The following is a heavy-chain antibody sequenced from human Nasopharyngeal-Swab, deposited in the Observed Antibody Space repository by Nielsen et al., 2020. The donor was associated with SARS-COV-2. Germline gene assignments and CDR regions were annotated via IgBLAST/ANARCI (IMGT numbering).Heavy chain of an antibody. J-gene: IGHJ2*01. CDR3: ATPQALSIAAGFDL. CDR2: IYSGGST. Sequence: GESLKISCAASGFTFSDYYMSWIRQAPGKGLEWVSVIYSGGSTYYADSVKGRFTISRDNSKNTLYLQMNSLRAEDTAVYYCATPQALSIAAGFDLWGRGTLVTVSS. CDR1: GFTFSDYY. D-gene: IGHD6-6*01. V-gene: IGHV3-53*01.